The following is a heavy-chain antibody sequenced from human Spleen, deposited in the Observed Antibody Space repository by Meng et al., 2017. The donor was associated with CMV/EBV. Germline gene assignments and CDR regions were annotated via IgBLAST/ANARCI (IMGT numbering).Heavy chain of an antibody. CDR3: AKDKSPAALNPGDY. Sequence: GGSLRLSCAVSGFTFSDYYMHWVRQAPGKGLEWVAVIWYDGSNKYYADSVKGRFTISRDNSKNTLYLQMNSLRAEDTAVYYCAKDKSPAALNPGDYWGQGTLVTVSS. D-gene: IGHD2-2*01. CDR1: GFTFSDYY. CDR2: IWYDGSNK. J-gene: IGHJ4*02. V-gene: IGHV3-33*06.